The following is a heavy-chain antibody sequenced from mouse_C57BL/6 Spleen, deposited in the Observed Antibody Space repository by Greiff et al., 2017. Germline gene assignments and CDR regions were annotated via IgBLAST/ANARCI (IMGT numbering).Heavy chain of an antibody. Sequence: VQLQQSGPELVKPGASVKISCKASGYAFSSSWMNWVKQRPGKGLEWIGRIYPGDGDTNYNGKFKGKATLTADKSSSTAYMQLSSLTSEDSAVYFGARNGYYGNYAMDYWGQGTSVTVSS. D-gene: IGHD1-1*01. V-gene: IGHV1-82*01. CDR1: GYAFSSSW. CDR2: IYPGDGDT. CDR3: ARNGYYGNYAMDY. J-gene: IGHJ4*01.